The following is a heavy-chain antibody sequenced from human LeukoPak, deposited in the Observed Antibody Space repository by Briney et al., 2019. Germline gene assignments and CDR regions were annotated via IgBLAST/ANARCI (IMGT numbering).Heavy chain of an antibody. CDR2: IYYSGST. Sequence: PSQTLSLTCTVSGGSISSGGYYWSWIRQHPGKGLEWIGYIYYSGSTNYNPSLKSRVTISVDTSKNQFSLKLSSVTAADTAVYYCARDVYSSKKYNWFDPWGQGTLVTVSS. CDR1: GGSISSGGYY. V-gene: IGHV4-31*03. D-gene: IGHD6-13*01. CDR3: ARDVYSSKKYNWFDP. J-gene: IGHJ5*02.